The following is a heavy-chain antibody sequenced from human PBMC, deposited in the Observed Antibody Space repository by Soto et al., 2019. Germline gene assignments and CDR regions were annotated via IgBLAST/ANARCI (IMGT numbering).Heavy chain of an antibody. CDR1: GGSIKLGSYY. J-gene: IGHJ4*02. D-gene: IGHD5-12*01. Sequence: SGTLSLTCTVSGGSIKLGSYYWGWIRQPPGKGLEWVATIYYSGTTYYNPSLKSRLTISLDTSRNQFSLDLTSVTAADTAVYYCARLAYSHYSTWGQGTLVTVSS. V-gene: IGHV4-39*01. CDR2: IYYSGTT. CDR3: ARLAYSHYST.